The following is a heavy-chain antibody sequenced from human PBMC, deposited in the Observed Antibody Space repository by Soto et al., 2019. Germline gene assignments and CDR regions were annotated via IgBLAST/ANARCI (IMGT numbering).Heavy chain of an antibody. D-gene: IGHD5-18*01. J-gene: IGHJ4*02. Sequence: GGSLRLSCAASGFTFSSYGMHWVRQAPGKGLEWVAVIWNDASNKYYADSVKGRFTITRDNSKNTLYLQMNSRRAEDTTVYYCAREGGGSDTAMVPYCFDYWGQGTLVTVSS. CDR1: GFTFSSYG. CDR2: IWNDASNK. V-gene: IGHV3-33*01. CDR3: AREGGGSDTAMVPYCFDY.